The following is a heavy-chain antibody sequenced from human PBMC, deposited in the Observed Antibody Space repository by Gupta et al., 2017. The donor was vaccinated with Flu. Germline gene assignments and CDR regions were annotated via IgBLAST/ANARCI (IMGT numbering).Heavy chain of an antibody. CDR1: GYSISSGYY. Sequence: QVQLQQSGPGIVKPSETLSLTCAVSGYSISSGYYWGWIRQPPGKGLECFGSVFNTGSTTNNPSRLMRVSVSVDTSKSEGALTVASANDAATQVYSGARTEAEDDHGWYSNDYRVVFGGGTMPTV. CDR2: VFNTGST. V-gene: IGHV4-38-2*01. J-gene: IGHJ6*03. D-gene: IGHD6-19*01. CDR3: ARTEAEDDHGWYSNDYRVV.